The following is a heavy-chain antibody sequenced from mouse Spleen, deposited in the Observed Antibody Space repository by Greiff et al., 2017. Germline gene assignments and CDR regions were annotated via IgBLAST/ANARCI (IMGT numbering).Heavy chain of an antibody. CDR1: GYTFTGYW. J-gene: IGHJ3*01. CDR3: ARSRGKAWFAY. Sequence: QVQLKQSGAELMKPGASVKLSCKATGYTFTGYWIEWVKQRPGHGLEWIGEILPGSGSTNYNEKFKGKATFNADTSCNTAYMQLSSLTTEDYAIYYCARSRGKAWFAYWGQGTLVTVSA. CDR2: ILPGSGST. V-gene: IGHV1-9*01.